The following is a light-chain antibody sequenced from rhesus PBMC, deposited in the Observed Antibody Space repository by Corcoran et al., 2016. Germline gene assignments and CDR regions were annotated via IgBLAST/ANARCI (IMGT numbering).Light chain of an antibody. V-gene: IGKV1-32*03. CDR2: YGN. CDR3: QQAYSTPFT. J-gene: IGKJ3*01. Sequence: DIQMSQFPSSLSASVGDRVTITCRASQGISSYLNWYQQNPGKAPKLLINYGNRLASGGPLMFSGSGVGTYSTLTITSLQPEHFATYYCQQAYSTPFTFGPGTKLDIK. CDR1: QGISSY.